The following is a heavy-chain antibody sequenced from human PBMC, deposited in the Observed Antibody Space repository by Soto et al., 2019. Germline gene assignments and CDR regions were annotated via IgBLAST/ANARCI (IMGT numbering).Heavy chain of an antibody. Sequence: GGSLRLSCAASGFTFSSYAMSWVRRAPGKGLEWVSAISGSGGSTYYADSVKGRFTISRDNAKNSLYLQMNSLRAEDTAVYYCARVNGYYYYGMDVWGRGTTVTVSS. CDR1: GFTFSSYA. V-gene: IGHV3-23*01. J-gene: IGHJ6*02. CDR2: ISGSGGST. D-gene: IGHD3-22*01. CDR3: ARVNGYYYYGMDV.